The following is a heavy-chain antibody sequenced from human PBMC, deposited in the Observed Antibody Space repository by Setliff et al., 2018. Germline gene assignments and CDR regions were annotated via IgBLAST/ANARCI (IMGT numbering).Heavy chain of an antibody. CDR2: IYYNGTT. CDR1: GGSISSRSYY. Sequence: SETLSLTCTASGGSISSRSYYWGWIRQPPGKGLEWIGYIYYNGTTRYSPSLKSRVTISVDTSKNQFSLRLTSVTAADTAVYYCARDRTAYTYGLDVWGQGTTVTVSS. J-gene: IGHJ6*02. CDR3: ARDRTAYTYGLDV. V-gene: IGHV4-61*01. D-gene: IGHD3-16*01.